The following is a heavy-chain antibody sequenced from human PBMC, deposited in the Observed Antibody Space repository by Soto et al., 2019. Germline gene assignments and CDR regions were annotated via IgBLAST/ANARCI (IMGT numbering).Heavy chain of an antibody. CDR3: ARHWGRKGFDY. J-gene: IGHJ4*02. CDR1: GGSINNSYY. Sequence: QLQLQESGPGLVKPSETLSLTCTVSGGSINNSYYWGWIRQPPGKGLEWIGSIYYSGSTYYNPSLKSRVTISVDTSKNQFSLKLSSVTAADTAVYYCARHWGRKGFDYWGQGTLVTVSS. D-gene: IGHD3-16*01. V-gene: IGHV4-39*01. CDR2: IYYSGST.